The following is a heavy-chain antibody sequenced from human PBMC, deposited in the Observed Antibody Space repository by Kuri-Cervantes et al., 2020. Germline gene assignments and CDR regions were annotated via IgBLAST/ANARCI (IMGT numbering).Heavy chain of an antibody. D-gene: IGHD4-11*01. Sequence: GESLKISCAASGFTFSSYEMNWVRQAPGKGLEWVSYISSSGSTIYYADSVKGRFTISRDNAKNTLYLHMKSLRAEDTAVYYCARDPSNYGYYYYYMDVWGKGTTVTVSS. CDR1: GFTFSSYE. CDR3: ARDPSNYGYYYYYMDV. CDR2: ISSSGSTI. J-gene: IGHJ6*03. V-gene: IGHV3-48*03.